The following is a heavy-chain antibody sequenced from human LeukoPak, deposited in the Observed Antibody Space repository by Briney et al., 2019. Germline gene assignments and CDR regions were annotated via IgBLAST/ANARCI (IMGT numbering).Heavy chain of an antibody. D-gene: IGHD6-6*01. V-gene: IGHV1-2*02. J-gene: IGHJ6*02. CDR1: GYTFTGYY. CDR2: INPNSGGT. CDR3: AREQLPYYYYYYGMDV. Sequence: ASVKVSCKASGYTFTGYYMHWVRQAPGQGLEWMGWINPNSGGTNYAQKFQGRVTMTRDTSISTAYMELSRLRSDDTAVYYCAREQLPYYYYYYGMDVWGQGTTVTVSS.